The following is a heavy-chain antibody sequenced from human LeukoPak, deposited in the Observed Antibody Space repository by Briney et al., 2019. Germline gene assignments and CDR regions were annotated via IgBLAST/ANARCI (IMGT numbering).Heavy chain of an antibody. J-gene: IGHJ4*02. CDR3: AKESPYRAPTRTYYFDY. V-gene: IGHV3-23*01. CDR1: GFTFSSYA. CDR2: ISGSGGST. D-gene: IGHD1-14*01. Sequence: TGGSLRLSCAASGFTFSSYAMSWVRQAPGKGLEWVSAISGSGGSTYYADSVKGRFTISRDNSKNTLYLQMNSLRAEDTAVYYCAKESPYRAPTRTYYFDYWGQGTLVTVSS.